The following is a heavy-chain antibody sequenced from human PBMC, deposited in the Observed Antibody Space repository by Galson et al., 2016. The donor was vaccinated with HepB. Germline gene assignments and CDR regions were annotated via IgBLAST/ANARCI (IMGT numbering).Heavy chain of an antibody. Sequence: SLRLSCAASGFTFSSYNMNWVRQAPGKGLEWVSSISRSSRHIYYADSVKGRFTISRDNAKNSLYLQMNSLRVEDTAVYFCARDREGTSWFSGDYDHYGTDVWGQGTTVTVSS. CDR3: ARDREGTSWFSGDYDHYGTDV. J-gene: IGHJ6*01. D-gene: IGHD6-13*01. CDR1: GFTFSSYN. CDR2: ISRSSRHI. V-gene: IGHV3-21*01.